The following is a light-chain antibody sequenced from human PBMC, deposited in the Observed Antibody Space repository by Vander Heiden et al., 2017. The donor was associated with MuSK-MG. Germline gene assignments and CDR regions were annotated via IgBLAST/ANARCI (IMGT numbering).Light chain of an antibody. J-gene: IGKJ4*01. CDR2: DAS. V-gene: IGKV3-11*01. CDR3: QQRSNWPENT. CDR1: QSVSSY. Sequence: EIVLTQSPATLSLSPGERATLSCRASQSVSSYLAWSQQKPGQAPRLLIYDASNRATGIPARFSGSGSGTDFTLTISSLEPEDFAVYYCQQRSNWPENTFPAGTNVEL.